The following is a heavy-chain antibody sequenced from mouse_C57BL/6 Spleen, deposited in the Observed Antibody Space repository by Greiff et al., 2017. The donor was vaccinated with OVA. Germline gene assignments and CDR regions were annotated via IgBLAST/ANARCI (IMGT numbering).Heavy chain of an antibody. Sequence: QVQLQQSGAELVKPGASVKISCKASGYSFSSYWMNWVKQRPGKGLEWIGQIYPGDGDTNHNGKFKGKGTLTADKSSSTAYMQLSSLTSEDSADYFCARDHITTVVGYFDYWGQGTTLTVSS. V-gene: IGHV1-80*01. CDR3: ARDHITTVVGYFDY. D-gene: IGHD1-1*01. CDR1: GYSFSSYW. CDR2: IYPGDGDT. J-gene: IGHJ2*01.